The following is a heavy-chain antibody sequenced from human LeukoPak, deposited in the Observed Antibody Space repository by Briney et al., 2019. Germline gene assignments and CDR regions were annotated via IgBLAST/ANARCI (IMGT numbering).Heavy chain of an antibody. CDR3: AGLVGRYSSGLYYYYFDY. CDR2: MYLSGTT. Sequence: SGTLSLTCTVSGDSINSLDLWSWVRQPPGKGLEWIGEMYLSGTTHSNPSVKSRVTISIDKSKSQFFLNLSSVTAADTAVYYCAGLVGRYSSGLYYYYFDYWGQGTLVTVSS. V-gene: IGHV4-4*02. D-gene: IGHD3-22*01. J-gene: IGHJ4*02. CDR1: GDSINSLDL.